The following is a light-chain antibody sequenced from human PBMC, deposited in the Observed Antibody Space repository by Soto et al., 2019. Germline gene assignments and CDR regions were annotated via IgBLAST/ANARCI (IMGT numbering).Light chain of an antibody. CDR3: GPWDSRMSAGGV. CDR2: DNN. J-gene: IGLJ3*02. V-gene: IGLV1-51*01. CDR1: SSNIGNNY. Sequence: QSVLTQPPSVSAAPGQKVTISCSGSSSNIGNNYVSWYQQLPGTAHKLLIYDNNKRPSGIPDRFSGSKSGTSATLGITRRKTGDEADYECGPWDSRMSAGGVFGVGTKLTVL.